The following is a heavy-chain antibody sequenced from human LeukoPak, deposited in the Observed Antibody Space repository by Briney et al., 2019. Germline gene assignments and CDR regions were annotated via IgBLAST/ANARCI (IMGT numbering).Heavy chain of an antibody. D-gene: IGHD6-13*01. J-gene: IGHJ6*03. Sequence: GASVKVSCKASGYTFTSYGISWVRQAPGQGLEWMGWISAYNGNTNYAQKLQGRVTMTTDTSTSTAYMELRSLRSDDTAVYYCARHSSSWYWSYYYYYMDVWGKGTTVTVSS. CDR1: GYTFTSYG. CDR2: ISAYNGNT. CDR3: ARHSSSWYWSYYYYYMDV. V-gene: IGHV1-18*01.